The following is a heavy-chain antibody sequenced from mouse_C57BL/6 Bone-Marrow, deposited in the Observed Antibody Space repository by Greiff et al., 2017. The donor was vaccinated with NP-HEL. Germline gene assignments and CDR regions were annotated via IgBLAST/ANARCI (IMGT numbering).Heavy chain of an antibody. Sequence: EVKLMESGGGLVKPGGSLKLSCAASGFTFSSYAMSWVRQTPEKRLEWVATISDGGSYTYYPDNVKGRFTISRDNAKNNLYLQMSHLKSEDTAMYYCARGYDEYYYAMDYWGQGTSVTVSS. D-gene: IGHD2-2*01. CDR2: ISDGGSYT. CDR1: GFTFSSYA. V-gene: IGHV5-4*03. CDR3: ARGYDEYYYAMDY. J-gene: IGHJ4*01.